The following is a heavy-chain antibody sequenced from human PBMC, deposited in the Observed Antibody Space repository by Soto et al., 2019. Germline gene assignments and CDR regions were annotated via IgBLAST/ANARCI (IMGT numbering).Heavy chain of an antibody. D-gene: IGHD3-22*01. CDR1: GFTFGSYA. CDR2: KSYDGRNE. V-gene: IGHV3-30*04. Sequence: GGSLRLSCAASGFTFGSYAVNWVRQAPGKGLEWGAVKSYDGRNEYYANSVKGRFTISRDNSKNTLYMQMNSLRPEDTAVYYFARGYTDSSGYYPDAFDIWGLGTMVTVSS. CDR3: ARGYTDSSGYYPDAFDI. J-gene: IGHJ3*02.